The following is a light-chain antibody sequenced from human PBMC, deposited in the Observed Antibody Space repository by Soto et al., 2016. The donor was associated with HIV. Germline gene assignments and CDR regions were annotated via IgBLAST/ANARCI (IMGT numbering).Light chain of an antibody. CDR1: KLGDKY. V-gene: IGLV3-1*01. J-gene: IGLJ2*01. CDR3: QAWDSSTVV. CDR2: QDS. Sequence: SSVLTQPPSVSVSPGQTASITCSGDKLGDKYACWYQQKPGQSPVLVIYQDSKRPSGIPERFSGSNSGHTATLTISGTQAMDEADYYCQAWDSSTVVFGGGTKLTVL.